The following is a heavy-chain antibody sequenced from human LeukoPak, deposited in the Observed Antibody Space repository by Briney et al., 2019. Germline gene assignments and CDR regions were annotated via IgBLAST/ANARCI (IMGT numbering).Heavy chain of an antibody. Sequence: GGSLRLSCTASGFTFGDYAMSWFRQAPGKGLEWVGFIRSKTYGGTTGYAVSVKDTFTISRDDCKSVVYLQMNSLKTEDTAFYYCTRGVGQQLIPPDYWGQGTLVTVSS. J-gene: IGHJ4*02. CDR1: GFTFGDYA. D-gene: IGHD6-13*01. V-gene: IGHV3-49*03. CDR2: IRSKTYGGTT. CDR3: TRGVGQQLIPPDY.